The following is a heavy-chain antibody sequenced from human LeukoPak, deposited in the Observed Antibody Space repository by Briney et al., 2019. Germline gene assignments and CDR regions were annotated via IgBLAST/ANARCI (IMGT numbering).Heavy chain of an antibody. Sequence: ASVKVSCKASGYTFTGYYMHWVRQAPGQGLEWMGWISAYNGNTNYAQKLQGRVTMTTDTSTSTAYMELRSLRSDDTAVYYCARGDHGVSFDYWGQGTLVTVSS. CDR2: ISAYNGNT. J-gene: IGHJ4*02. D-gene: IGHD2-21*01. CDR3: ARGDHGVSFDY. V-gene: IGHV1-18*04. CDR1: GYTFTGYY.